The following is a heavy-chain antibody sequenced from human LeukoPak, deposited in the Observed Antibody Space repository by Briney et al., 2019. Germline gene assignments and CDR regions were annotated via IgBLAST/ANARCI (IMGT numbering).Heavy chain of an antibody. J-gene: IGHJ6*03. V-gene: IGHV3-48*03. Sequence: GGSLRLSCAASGFTFSSYEMNWVRQAPGKGLEWVSYISSSGSTIYYADSVKGRFTISRDNAKNSLYLQMNSLRAEDTAVYYCARDRAAAAEPAYYYYYYMDVWGKGTTVTVSS. CDR1: GFTFSSYE. CDR2: ISSSGSTI. CDR3: ARDRAAAAEPAYYYYYYMDV. D-gene: IGHD6-13*01.